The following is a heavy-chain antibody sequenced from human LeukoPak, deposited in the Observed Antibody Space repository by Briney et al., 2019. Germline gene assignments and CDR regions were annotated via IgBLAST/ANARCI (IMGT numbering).Heavy chain of an antibody. V-gene: IGHV1-2*04. CDR2: INPNSGGT. CDR1: GYTFTGYY. Sequence: GASVKVSCKASGYTFTGYYMHWVRQAPGQGLEWMGWINPNSGGTNYAQKFQGWVTMTRDTSISTAYMELSRLRSDDTAVYYCARVKSRFSSGLDVWGQGTTVTVSS. CDR3: ARVKSRFSSGLDV. J-gene: IGHJ6*02. D-gene: IGHD3-3*01.